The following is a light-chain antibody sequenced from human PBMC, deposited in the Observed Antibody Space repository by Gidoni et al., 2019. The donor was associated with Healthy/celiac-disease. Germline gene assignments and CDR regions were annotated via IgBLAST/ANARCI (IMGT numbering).Light chain of an antibody. CDR2: AAS. Sequence: DIQMTQSPSSLSASVGDRVTITCRASQSISSYLNWYQQTPGKAPKLLIYAASSLQSGVPSRFSGSGSWTDFTLTISSLQPEDFATYYCQQSYSTPWTFGQGTKVEIK. V-gene: IGKV1-39*01. J-gene: IGKJ1*01. CDR3: QQSYSTPWT. CDR1: QSISSY.